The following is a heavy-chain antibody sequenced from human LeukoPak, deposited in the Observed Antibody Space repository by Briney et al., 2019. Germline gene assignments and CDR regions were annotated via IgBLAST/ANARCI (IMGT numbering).Heavy chain of an antibody. Sequence: SETLSLTCTVSDDSISAYYWSWIRQPPGKGLEWIGYIYTRGTTNYNPSLKSRVTMSADTSKNQFSLTLDSVTAADTALYYCARSRPAPKEFDHWGQGTLVTVSS. CDR1: DDSISAYY. CDR2: IYTRGTT. J-gene: IGHJ4*02. V-gene: IGHV4-4*09. CDR3: ARSRPAPKEFDH. D-gene: IGHD2-2*01.